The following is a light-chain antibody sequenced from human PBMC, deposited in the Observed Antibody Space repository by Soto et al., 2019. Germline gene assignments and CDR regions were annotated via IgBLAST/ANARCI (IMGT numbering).Light chain of an antibody. CDR3: QQYNNWPS. Sequence: EIVMTKTPTTLSVSPGERATLSFRASQSVSSNLAWYQQKPGQAPRLLIYGASTRATGIPARFSGSGSGTEFTLTISSLQSEDFAVYYCQQYNNWPSSGQGTRLEIK. CDR1: QSVSSN. V-gene: IGKV3-15*01. CDR2: GAS. J-gene: IGKJ5*01.